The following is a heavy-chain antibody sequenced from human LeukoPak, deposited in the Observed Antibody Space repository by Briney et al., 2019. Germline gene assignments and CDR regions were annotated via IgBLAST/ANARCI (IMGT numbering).Heavy chain of an antibody. CDR3: ARSRVDTVHFDY. V-gene: IGHV1-69*13. J-gene: IGHJ4*02. CDR2: IIPIFGTA. Sequence: ASVKVSCKASGYTFTSYYMHWVRQAPGQGLEWMGGIIPIFGTANYAQKFQGRVTITADESTSTAYMELSSLRSEDTAVYYCARSRVDTVHFDYWGQGTLVTVSS. CDR1: GYTFTSYY. D-gene: IGHD5-18*01.